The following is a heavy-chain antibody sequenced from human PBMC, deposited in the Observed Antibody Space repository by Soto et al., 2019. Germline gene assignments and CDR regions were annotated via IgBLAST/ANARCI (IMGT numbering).Heavy chain of an antibody. CDR2: IYPGDSDT. J-gene: IGHJ6*02. D-gene: IGHD6-6*01. CDR3: ARVDSSSSSYYYYYGMDV. CDR1: GYSFTSYW. Sequence: RGESLKISCKGSGYSFTSYWIGWVRQMPGKGLEWMGIIYPGDSDTRYSPSFQGQVTISADKSISTAYLQWSSLKASDTAMYYCARVDSSSSSYYYYYGMDVWGQGTTVTVSS. V-gene: IGHV5-51*01.